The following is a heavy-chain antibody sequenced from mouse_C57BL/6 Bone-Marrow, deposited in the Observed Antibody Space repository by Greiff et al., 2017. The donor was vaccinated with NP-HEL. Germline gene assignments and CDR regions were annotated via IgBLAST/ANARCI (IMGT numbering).Heavy chain of an antibody. V-gene: IGHV5-6*01. CDR2: ISSGCSYT. J-gene: IGHJ3*01. CDR3: ARHELDDGYSWFAY. CDR1: GFTFSSYG. Sequence: EVKVVESGGDLVKPGWSLKLSCAASGFTFSSYGMSWVRPTPDKRLEWVATISSGCSYTYYPDSVKGRFTISRDNAKNTLYLQMSSLKSEDTAMYYCARHELDDGYSWFAYWGQGTLVTVSA. D-gene: IGHD2-3*01.